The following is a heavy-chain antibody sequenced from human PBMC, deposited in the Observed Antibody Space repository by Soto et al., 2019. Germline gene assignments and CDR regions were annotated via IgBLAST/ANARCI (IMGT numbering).Heavy chain of an antibody. D-gene: IGHD3-10*01. CDR3: AKISGGGGYWFEY. Sequence: PSETLSLTCTVSGGSISSYYWSWIRQPPGKGLEWIGYIYYSGSTNYNPSLKSRVTISVDTSKNQFSLKLSSVTAADPAVYYCAKISGGGGYWFEYWGQGTLVPVSS. J-gene: IGHJ4*02. CDR2: IYYSGST. CDR1: GGSISSYY. V-gene: IGHV4-59*08.